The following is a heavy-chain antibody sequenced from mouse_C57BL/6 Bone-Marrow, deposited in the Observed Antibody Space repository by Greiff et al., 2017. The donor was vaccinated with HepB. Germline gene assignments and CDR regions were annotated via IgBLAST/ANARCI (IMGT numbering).Heavy chain of an antibody. CDR1: GYTFTSYW. CDR3: ARGYYGSNHYAMDY. J-gene: IGHJ4*01. Sequence: QVQLKQPGAELVKPGASVKMSCKASGYTFTSYWITWVKQRPGQGLEWIGDIYPGSGSTNYNEKFKSKATLTVDTSSITAYMQLSSLTSEDSAFYYCARGYYGSNHYAMDYWGQGTSVTVSS. CDR2: IYPGSGST. V-gene: IGHV1-55*01. D-gene: IGHD1-1*01.